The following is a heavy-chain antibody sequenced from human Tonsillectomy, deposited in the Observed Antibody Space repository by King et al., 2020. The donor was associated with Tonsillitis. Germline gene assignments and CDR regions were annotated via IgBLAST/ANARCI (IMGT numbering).Heavy chain of an antibody. CDR2: MYNSGST. CDR1: GDSMTSGNYY. V-gene: IGHV4-39*07. CDR3: TRRAVGGMSAYYFTY. D-gene: IGHD3-16*01. Sequence: VQLQESGPGLVKPSETLSLTCSVSGDSMTSGNYYWGWIRQPPGKGLEWIGSMYNSGSTHYNTSLKSRVAISVDTSKNQFSLKLSSVTAADTAVYYCTRRAVGGMSAYYFTYWGQGALVTSSS. J-gene: IGHJ4*02.